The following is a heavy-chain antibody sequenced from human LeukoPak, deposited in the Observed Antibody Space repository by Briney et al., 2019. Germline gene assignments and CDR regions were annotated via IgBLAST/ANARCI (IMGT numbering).Heavy chain of an antibody. Sequence: SVKVSCKASGYTFTSYDISWVRQAPGQGLEWMGGIIPIFGTANYAQKFQGRVTITADESTSTAYMELSSLRSEDTAVYYCARGRQLVPYYFDYWGQGTLVTVSS. CDR1: GYTFTSYD. CDR3: ARGRQLVPYYFDY. V-gene: IGHV1-69*13. CDR2: IIPIFGTA. J-gene: IGHJ4*02. D-gene: IGHD6-13*01.